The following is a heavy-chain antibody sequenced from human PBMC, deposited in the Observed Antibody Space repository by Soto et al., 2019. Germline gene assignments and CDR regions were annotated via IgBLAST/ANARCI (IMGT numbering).Heavy chain of an antibody. V-gene: IGHV3-30*18. D-gene: IGHD3-22*01. CDR3: AKEYYDSSGLDY. J-gene: IGHJ4*02. Sequence: PGGSLRLSCAASGLTFSSYGMHWVRQAPGKGLAWVAVISYDGSNKYYADSVKGRFTISKDNSKNTLYLQMNSLRAEDTAVYYCAKEYYDSSGLDYWGQGTLVTVSS. CDR1: GLTFSSYG. CDR2: ISYDGSNK.